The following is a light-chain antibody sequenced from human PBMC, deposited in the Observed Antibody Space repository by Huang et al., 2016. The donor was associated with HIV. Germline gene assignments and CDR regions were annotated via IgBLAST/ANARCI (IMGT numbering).Light chain of an antibody. CDR3: HQYGNSPRT. CDR1: QHVSSNY. Sequence: EIVLTQSPGTLSLSPGEGVILSCGARQHVSSNYLAWYQQRPGQAPRLLIDGASTRASGVPDRFRGSASGTDFTLTINKLEPEDSALYFCHQYGNSPRTFGQGTKIE. CDR2: GAS. J-gene: IGKJ1*01. V-gene: IGKV3-20*01.